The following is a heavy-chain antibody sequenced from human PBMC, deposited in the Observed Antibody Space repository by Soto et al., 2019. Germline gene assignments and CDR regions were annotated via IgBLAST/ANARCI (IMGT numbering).Heavy chain of an antibody. CDR1: GFSFSHYW. J-gene: IGHJ4*02. Sequence: GGSLRLSCGASGFSFSHYWMHWVRQAPGKGLVWVSRISPDGSTTTYADSVKGRFTISRDNAKGTLYLQMNSLTVEDGAVYYCADSWLTTSYWGPGTLVTVSS. V-gene: IGHV3-74*01. CDR3: ADSWLTTSY. CDR2: ISPDGSTT. D-gene: IGHD3-10*01.